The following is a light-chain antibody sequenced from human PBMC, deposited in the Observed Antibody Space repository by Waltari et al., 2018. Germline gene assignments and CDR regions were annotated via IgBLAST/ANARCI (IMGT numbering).Light chain of an antibody. J-gene: IGLJ2*01. V-gene: IGLV3-27*01. CDR2: KDT. CDR1: VLAEKY. CDR3: HAAADNNWF. Sequence: YDLTQPSSVSVSPGQTATTTCSGDVLAEKYVRWFQQKPGQAPTLILYKDTERPSGIPELFSGSTSGSTVTVTSRGALPEDEADYHCHAAADNNWFFGGGTKLTVL.